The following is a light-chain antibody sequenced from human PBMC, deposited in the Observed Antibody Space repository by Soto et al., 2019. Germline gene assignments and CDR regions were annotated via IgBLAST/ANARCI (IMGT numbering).Light chain of an antibody. CDR1: SSDVGAYNY. CDR3: CSYAAGDSFK. Sequence: QSALTQPRSVSGSPGQSVTISCTGTSSDVGAYNYVSWHQQQPGKAPKLVIYDVTQRPSGVPDRFSASKSGITASLTISGLQAEDEADYYCCSYAAGDSFKFGGGTKVTVL. V-gene: IGLV2-11*01. CDR2: DVT. J-gene: IGLJ2*01.